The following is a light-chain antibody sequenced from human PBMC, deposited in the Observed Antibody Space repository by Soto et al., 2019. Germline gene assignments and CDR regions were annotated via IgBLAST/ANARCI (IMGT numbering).Light chain of an antibody. J-gene: IGKJ1*01. CDR3: QQRSDWPWT. V-gene: IGKV3-11*01. CDR1: QRVSSY. Sequence: EIVLTQSPATLSLSPGERATLSCRASQRVSSYLAWYQQKPGQAPRLLIYDASNRATGIPARFSGSGSGTDFTLTISSLEHEDFAVYYCQQRSDWPWTFGQGNKVDIK. CDR2: DAS.